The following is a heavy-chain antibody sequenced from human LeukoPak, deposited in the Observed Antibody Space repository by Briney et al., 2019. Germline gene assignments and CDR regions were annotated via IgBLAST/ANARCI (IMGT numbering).Heavy chain of an antibody. J-gene: IGHJ4*02. CDR2: ISGSGDST. CDR3: AKKLRGTYSFDC. D-gene: IGHD3-16*01. Sequence: GGSLRLSCAASGFTFTSYAMSWVRQAPGKGLEWVSAISGSGDSTYYADSVKGRFTISRDNSKNTLYLQMNSLRAEDTAVYNCAKKLRGTYSFDCWGQGTLVTVSS. V-gene: IGHV3-23*01. CDR1: GFTFTSYA.